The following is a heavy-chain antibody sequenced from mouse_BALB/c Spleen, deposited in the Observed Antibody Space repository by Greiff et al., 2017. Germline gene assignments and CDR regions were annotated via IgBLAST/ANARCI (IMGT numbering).Heavy chain of an antibody. D-gene: IGHD2-3*01. J-gene: IGHJ2*01. V-gene: IGHV1-82*01. CDR2: IYPGDGDT. Sequence: QVQLKQSGPELVKPGASVKISCKASGYAFSSSWMNWVKQRPGQGLEWIGRIYPGDGDTNYNGKFKGKATMTADTSSNTAYLQLSSLTSEDTAVYYCASPDGFWGQGTTLTVSS. CDR1: GYAFSSSW. CDR3: ASPDGF.